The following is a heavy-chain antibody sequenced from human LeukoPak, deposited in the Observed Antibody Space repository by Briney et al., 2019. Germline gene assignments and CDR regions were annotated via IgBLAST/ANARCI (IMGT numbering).Heavy chain of an antibody. D-gene: IGHD3-22*01. Sequence: PGGSLRLSCAASGFTFSSYAMSWVRQAPGKGLEWASAISGSGGSTYYADSVKGRFTISRDNSKNTLYLQMNSLRAEDTAVYYCAKDVYYDSSGYPDYWGQGTLVTVSS. V-gene: IGHV3-23*01. CDR2: ISGSGGST. CDR1: GFTFSSYA. J-gene: IGHJ4*02. CDR3: AKDVYYDSSGYPDY.